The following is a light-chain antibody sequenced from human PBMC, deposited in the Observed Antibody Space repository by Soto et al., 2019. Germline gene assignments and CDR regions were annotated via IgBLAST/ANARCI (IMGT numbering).Light chain of an antibody. CDR2: EAS. V-gene: IGKV1-9*01. CDR3: QQLNSYPIT. CDR1: HDIITF. J-gene: IGKJ5*01. Sequence: DIQLTQSASLLSSSIGYRFTITCRASHDIITFLAWYQQKPGKAPKLLIYEASTLQSGVPSRFSGSGSGTEFTLTISSLQPEDFATYYCQQLNSYPITFGQGTRLEIK.